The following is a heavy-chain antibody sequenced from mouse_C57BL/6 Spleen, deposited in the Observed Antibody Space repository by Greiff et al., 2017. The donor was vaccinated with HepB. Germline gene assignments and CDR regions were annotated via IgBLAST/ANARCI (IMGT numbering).Heavy chain of an antibody. J-gene: IGHJ3*01. Sequence: EVQLVESGGGLVKPGGSLKLSCAASGFTFSSYTMSWVRQTPEKRLEWVATISGGGGNTYYPDSVKGRFTISRDNAKNTLYLPMSSLRSEDTALYYCARLYYGSSFAYWGQGTLVTVSA. CDR3: ARLYYGSSFAY. CDR2: ISGGGGNT. CDR1: GFTFSSYT. D-gene: IGHD1-1*01. V-gene: IGHV5-9*01.